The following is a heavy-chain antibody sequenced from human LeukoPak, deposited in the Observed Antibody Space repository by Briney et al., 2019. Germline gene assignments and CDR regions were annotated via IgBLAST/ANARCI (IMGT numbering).Heavy chain of an antibody. D-gene: IGHD6-13*01. J-gene: IGHJ6*03. Sequence: ASVKVSCKASGYTFTSYYMHWVRQAPGQGLEWMGIINPSGGSTSYAQKVQGRVTVTRDTSTSTVYMELSSLRSEDTAVYYCAREVTGDSSSPPEPGAYSYYYYMDVWGKGTTVTISS. CDR2: INPSGGST. CDR1: GYTFTSYY. V-gene: IGHV1-46*01. CDR3: AREVTGDSSSPPEPGAYSYYYYMDV.